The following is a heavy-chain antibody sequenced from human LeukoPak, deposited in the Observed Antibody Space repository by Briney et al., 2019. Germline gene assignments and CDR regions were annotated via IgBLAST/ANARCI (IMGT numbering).Heavy chain of an antibody. CDR2: IYTSGTT. CDR1: GGSITSYY. V-gene: IGHV4-4*07. CDR3: ARAGDGGNWFDP. J-gene: IGHJ5*02. Sequence: SETLSPTCTVSGGSITSYYWSWIRQPAGKGLDYIGRIYTSGTTNYNPSLKSRVTMSVDTSKSQFSLMLTSVTAADTAVYYCARAGDGGNWFDPWGQGTLVTVSS. D-gene: IGHD2-21*01.